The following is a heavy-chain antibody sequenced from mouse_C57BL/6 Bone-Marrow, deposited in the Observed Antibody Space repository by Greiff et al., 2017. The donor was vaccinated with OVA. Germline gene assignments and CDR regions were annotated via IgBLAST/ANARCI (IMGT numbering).Heavy chain of an antibody. J-gene: IGHJ1*03. CDR1: GYTFTSYW. CDR3: TAHYYGSSDVLDV. Sequence: EVQLQQSGTVLARPGASVKMSCKTSGYTFTSYWMHWVKQRPGQGLEWKGAIYPGNSDTSYNQKFKGKAKLTAVTSASTAYMELSSLTNEDSAVYYCTAHYYGSSDVLDVWGTGTTVTVSS. CDR2: IYPGNSDT. D-gene: IGHD1-1*01. V-gene: IGHV1-5*01.